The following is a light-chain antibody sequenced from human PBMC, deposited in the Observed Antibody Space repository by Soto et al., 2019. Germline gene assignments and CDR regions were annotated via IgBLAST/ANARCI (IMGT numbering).Light chain of an antibody. Sequence: EIVMTQSPATLSVSPGETATLSCRASQSVSSSLAWYQQKPDQTPRLLIHGASTRVTGIPARFSGSGSGTEFTLTIGSPQSEDFASYYCQQYHSWPSFGPGTKVVIK. CDR3: QQYHSWPS. CDR1: QSVSSS. CDR2: GAS. J-gene: IGKJ3*01. V-gene: IGKV3-15*01.